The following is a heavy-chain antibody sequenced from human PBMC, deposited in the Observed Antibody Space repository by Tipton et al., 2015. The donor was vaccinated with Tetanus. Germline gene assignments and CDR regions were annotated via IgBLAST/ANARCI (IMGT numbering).Heavy chain of an antibody. V-gene: IGHV4-4*02. Sequence: TLSLTCTVSGDSFSGGGYWTWIRQHPGKGLEWIGQIYQSGSTNFNPSLKNRVTISEDKSKNQFSLTLTSVTAADTAIYYCARPGRGIGNWFDPWGPGTLVTVSS. D-gene: IGHD1-1*01. CDR2: IYQSGST. CDR3: ARPGRGIGNWFDP. J-gene: IGHJ5*02. CDR1: GDSFSGGGY.